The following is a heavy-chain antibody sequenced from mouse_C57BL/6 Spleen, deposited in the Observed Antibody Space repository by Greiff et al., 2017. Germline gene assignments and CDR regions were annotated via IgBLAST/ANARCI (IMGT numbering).Heavy chain of an antibody. D-gene: IGHD1-1*01. V-gene: IGHV1-64*01. CDR1: GYTFTSYW. Sequence: VQLQQPGAELVKPGASVKLSCKASGYTFTSYWMHWVKQRPGQGLEWIGMIHPNSGSTNYNEKFKSKATLTVDKSSSTAYMQLSSLTSEDSAVYSCARATYYGSYFDYWGQGTTLTVSS. CDR3: ARATYYGSYFDY. CDR2: IHPNSGST. J-gene: IGHJ2*01.